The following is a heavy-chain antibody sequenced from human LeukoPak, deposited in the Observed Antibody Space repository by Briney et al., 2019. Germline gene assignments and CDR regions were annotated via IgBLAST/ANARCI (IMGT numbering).Heavy chain of an antibody. D-gene: IGHD3-3*01. CDR2: INPNSGGT. J-gene: IGHJ4*02. Sequence: ASVTVSCKASGYTFTGYYMHWVRQAPGQGLEWMGRINPNSGGTNYAQKFQGRVTMTRDTSISTAYMELSRLRPDDTAVYYCARDGEGGDFWSGYYFDYWGQGTLVTVSS. CDR3: ARDGEGGDFWSGYYFDY. V-gene: IGHV1-2*06. CDR1: GYTFTGYY.